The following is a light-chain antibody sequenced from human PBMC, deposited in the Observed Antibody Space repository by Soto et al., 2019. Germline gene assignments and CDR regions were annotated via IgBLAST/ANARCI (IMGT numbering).Light chain of an antibody. CDR2: DAS. CDR1: QSVSNY. J-gene: IGKJ4*01. Sequence: EIVLTQSPATLSLSPGERATLSCRARQSVSNYLAWFQQKPGQAPRLLIYDASHRATGIPARFSGSESGTDFTLAISNLEPEDFAVYYCEQRSRWPRLTVGGGPKVQI. V-gene: IGKV3-11*01. CDR3: EQRSRWPRLT.